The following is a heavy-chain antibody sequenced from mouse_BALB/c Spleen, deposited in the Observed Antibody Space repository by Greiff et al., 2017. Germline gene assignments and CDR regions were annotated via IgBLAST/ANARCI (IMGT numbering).Heavy chain of an antibody. CDR2: IDPSDSYT. D-gene: IGHD2-10*02. J-gene: IGHJ1*01. CDR3: ARKYGNHWYFDV. V-gene: IGHV1-69*02. Sequence: QVQLQQPGAELVKPGASVKLSCKASGYTFTSYWMHWVKQRPGQGLEWIGEIDPSDSYTNYNQKFKGKATLTVDKSSSTAYMQLSSLTSEDSAVYYCARKYGNHWYFDVWGAGTTGTVSS. CDR1: GYTFTSYW.